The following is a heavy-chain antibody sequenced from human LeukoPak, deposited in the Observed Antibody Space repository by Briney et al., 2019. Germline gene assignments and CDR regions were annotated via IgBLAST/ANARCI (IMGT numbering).Heavy chain of an antibody. CDR3: AKDLTFGGVIVLTSGAFDI. CDR1: GFTFSSYG. J-gene: IGHJ3*02. CDR2: IRKDGSDK. D-gene: IGHD3-16*02. Sequence: GVSLRLSCAASGFTFSSYGMHWVRQAPGKGLEWVAFIRKDGSDKYFADSVKGRFTISRDNSKNTLYLQMNSLRAEDTAVYYCAKDLTFGGVIVLTSGAFDIWGQGTMVTVSS. V-gene: IGHV3-30*02.